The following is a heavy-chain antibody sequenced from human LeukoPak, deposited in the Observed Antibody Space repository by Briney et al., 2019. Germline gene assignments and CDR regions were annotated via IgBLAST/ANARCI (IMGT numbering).Heavy chain of an antibody. CDR3: ATDIILRYFDWLTPEVDY. D-gene: IGHD3-9*01. Sequence: GGSLRLSCAASGFTFSSYSMNWVRQAPGKGLEWVSSISSSSSYIYYADSVKGRFTISRDNAKNSLYPQMNSLRAEDTAVYYCATDIILRYFDWLTPEVDYWGQGTLVTVSS. CDR1: GFTFSSYS. V-gene: IGHV3-21*01. CDR2: ISSSSSYI. J-gene: IGHJ4*02.